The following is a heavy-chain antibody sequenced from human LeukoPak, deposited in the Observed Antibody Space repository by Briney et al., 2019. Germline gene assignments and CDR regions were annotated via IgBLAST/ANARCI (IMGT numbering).Heavy chain of an antibody. J-gene: IGHJ4*02. V-gene: IGHV3-64*01. D-gene: IGHD1-26*01. CDR1: GFTFSTYW. CDR2: ISSNGGST. CDR3: ASVGPTDY. Sequence: GGSLRLSCAASGFTFSTYWMTWVRQAPGKGLEYVSAISSNGGSTYYANSVKGRFTISRDNSKNTLYLQMGSLRAEDMAVYYCASVGPTDYWGQGTLVTVSS.